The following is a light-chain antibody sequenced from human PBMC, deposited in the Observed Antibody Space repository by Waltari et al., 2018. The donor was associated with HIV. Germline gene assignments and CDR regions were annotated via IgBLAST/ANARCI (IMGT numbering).Light chain of an antibody. J-gene: IGLJ2*01. V-gene: IGLV2-8*01. CDR3: SSYAGSNNYVL. CDR2: EVS. CDR1: SSDVGGHDF. Sequence: QSALTQPPSASGSPGQSVTISCTGTSSDVGGHDFVSWYQHHPGKVPKLLIYEVSKRPSGVPERFSGSKSGNPASLTVSELQGEDEGDYYCSSYAGSNNYVLFGGGTKLTVL.